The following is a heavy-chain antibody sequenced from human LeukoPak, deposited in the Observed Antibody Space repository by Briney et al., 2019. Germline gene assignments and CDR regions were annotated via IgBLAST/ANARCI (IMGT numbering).Heavy chain of an antibody. V-gene: IGHV3-23*01. D-gene: IGHD3-22*01. CDR1: GFTFSSYA. J-gene: IGHJ4*02. Sequence: GGSLRLSCAASGFTFSSYAMSWVRQAPGKGLEWVSAISGSGGSAYYADSVKGRFTISRDNSKNTLYLQMNSLRAEDTAVYYCARGRDITMIVVVISTFDYWGQGTLVTVSS. CDR2: ISGSGGSA. CDR3: ARGRDITMIVVVISTFDY.